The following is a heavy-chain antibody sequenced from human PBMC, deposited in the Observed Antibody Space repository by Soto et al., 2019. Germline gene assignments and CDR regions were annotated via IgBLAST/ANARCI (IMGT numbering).Heavy chain of an antibody. Sequence: QVQLQESGPGLVKPSQTLSLTCTVSGGSISSGDYYWSWIRQPPGKGLESIGYIYYSGSTYYNPSRKSRVTISVDTSQNQVSLKLSSVTAADTAVDYCGRGGPYGDYLDYWGQGTLVTVSS. CDR1: GGSISSGDYY. CDR3: GRGGPYGDYLDY. CDR2: IYYSGST. D-gene: IGHD4-17*01. V-gene: IGHV4-30-4*01. J-gene: IGHJ4*02.